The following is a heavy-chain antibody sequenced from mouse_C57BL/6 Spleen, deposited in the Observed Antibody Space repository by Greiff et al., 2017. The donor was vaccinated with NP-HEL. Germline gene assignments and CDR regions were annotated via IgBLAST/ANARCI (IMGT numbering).Heavy chain of an antibody. V-gene: IGHV1-52*01. CDR2: IDPSDSET. Sequence: QVQLKQPGAELVRPGSSVKLSCKASGYTFTSYWMHWVKQRPIQGLEWIGNIDPSDSETHYNQKFKDKATLTVDKSSSTAYMQLSSLTSEDSAVYYCARWDGNYGYFDVWGTGTTVTVSS. J-gene: IGHJ1*03. CDR3: ARWDGNYGYFDV. D-gene: IGHD2-1*01. CDR1: GYTFTSYW.